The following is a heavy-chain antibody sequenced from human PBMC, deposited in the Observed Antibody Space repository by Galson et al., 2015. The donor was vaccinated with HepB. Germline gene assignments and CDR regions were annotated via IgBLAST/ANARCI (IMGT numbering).Heavy chain of an antibody. CDR1: GGSISSYY. D-gene: IGHD6-13*01. J-gene: IGHJ4*02. CDR2: IYYSGST. V-gene: IGHV4-59*01. Sequence: TLSLTCTVSGGSISSYYWSWIRQPPGKGLEWIGYIYYSGSTNYNPSLKSRVTISVDTSKNQFSLKLSSVTAADTAVYYCARSNIIAAAGHGVPPELLGPSDYWGQGTLVTVSS. CDR3: ARSNIIAAAGHGVPPELLGPSDY.